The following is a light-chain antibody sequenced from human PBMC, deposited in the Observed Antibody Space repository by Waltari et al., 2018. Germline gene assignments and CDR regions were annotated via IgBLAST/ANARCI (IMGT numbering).Light chain of an antibody. V-gene: IGLV2-8*01. CDR1: SSDVGGYDY. Sequence: QSALTQPPSASGSPGQSVTISCTGTSSDVGGYDYVSWYQQHPGKAPKLIIYEVNKRPSGVPDRFSGSKPGNTASLTVSGLQAEDEADYYCSSYTSSNNCVFGTGTKVTVL. CDR2: EVN. J-gene: IGLJ1*01. CDR3: SSYTSSNNCV.